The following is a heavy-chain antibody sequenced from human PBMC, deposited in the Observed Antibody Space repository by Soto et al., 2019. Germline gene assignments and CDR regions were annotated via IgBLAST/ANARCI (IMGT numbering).Heavy chain of an antibody. CDR3: ARDAPVWFGEAWRYYYYMDV. CDR1: GFTVSSNY. V-gene: IGHV3-66*01. CDR2: IYSGGST. J-gene: IGHJ6*03. Sequence: EVQLVESGGGLVQPGGSLRLSCAASGFTVSSNYMSWVRQAPWKGLEWVSVIYSGGSTYYADSVKGRFTISRDNSKNTLYLQMNSLRAEDTAVYYCARDAPVWFGEAWRYYYYMDVWGKGTTVTVSS. D-gene: IGHD3-10*01.